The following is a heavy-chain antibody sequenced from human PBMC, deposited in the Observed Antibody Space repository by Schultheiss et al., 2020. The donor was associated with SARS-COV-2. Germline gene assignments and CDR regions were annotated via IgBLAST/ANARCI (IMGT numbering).Heavy chain of an antibody. CDR3: AKDLVTNRGVIISEAEKNYYYYGMDV. Sequence: GGSLRLSCAASGFTFSSYALSWVRQAPGRGLEWVSAISGSGGSTYYADSVKGRFTISRDNSKNTLYLQMNSLRAEDTAVYYCAKDLVTNRGVIISEAEKNYYYYGMDVWGQGTTVTVSS. CDR2: ISGSGGST. CDR1: GFTFSSYA. V-gene: IGHV3-23*01. D-gene: IGHD3-10*01. J-gene: IGHJ6*02.